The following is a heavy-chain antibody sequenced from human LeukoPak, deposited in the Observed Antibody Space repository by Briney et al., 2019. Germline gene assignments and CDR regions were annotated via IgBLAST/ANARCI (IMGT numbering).Heavy chain of an antibody. CDR3: ARAFGMATIKGAMGY. J-gene: IGHJ4*02. Sequence: GGSLRLSCAASGFTFSSYWMHWVRQAPGKGLVWVSRINSDGSSTSYADSVKGRFTISRDNAKNSLYLQMNSLRAEDTAVYYCARAFGMATIKGAMGYWGQGTLVTVSS. CDR2: INSDGSST. D-gene: IGHD5-24*01. V-gene: IGHV3-74*01. CDR1: GFTFSSYW.